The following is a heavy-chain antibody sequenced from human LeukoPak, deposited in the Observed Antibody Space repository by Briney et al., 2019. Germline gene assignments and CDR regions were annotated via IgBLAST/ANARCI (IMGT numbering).Heavy chain of an antibody. D-gene: IGHD6-13*01. CDR1: GGTFSSYA. J-gene: IGHJ6*02. CDR2: IIPILGIA. CDR3: ASSSSWYRYYYYGMDV. V-gene: IGHV1-69*04. Sequence: SVKASCKASGGTFSSYAISWVRQAPGQGLEWMGRIIPILGIANYAQKFQGRVTITADKSTSTAYMELSSLRSEDTAVYYCASSSSWYRYYYYGMDVWGQGTTVTVSS.